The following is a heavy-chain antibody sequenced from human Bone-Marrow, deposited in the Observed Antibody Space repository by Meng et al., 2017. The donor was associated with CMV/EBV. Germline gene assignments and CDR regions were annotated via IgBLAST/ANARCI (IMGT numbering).Heavy chain of an antibody. Sequence: GESLKISCAASGFTFSSYAMHWVRQAPGKGLEWVAVISYDGSNKYYADSVKGRFTISRDNSKNTLYLQMNSLRAEDTAVYYCARDPPYYDFWSGGTRYYYGMDVWGQGTTVTFSS. V-gene: IGHV3-30*04. D-gene: IGHD3-3*01. J-gene: IGHJ6*02. CDR2: ISYDGSNK. CDR3: ARDPPYYDFWSGGTRYYYGMDV. CDR1: GFTFSSYA.